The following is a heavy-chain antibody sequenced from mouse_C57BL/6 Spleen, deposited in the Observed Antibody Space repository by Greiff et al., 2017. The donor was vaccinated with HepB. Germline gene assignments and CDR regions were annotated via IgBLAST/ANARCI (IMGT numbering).Heavy chain of an antibody. J-gene: IGHJ4*01. V-gene: IGHV5-4*03. CDR2: ISDGGSYT. D-gene: IGHD4-1*02. CDR1: GFTFSSYA. Sequence: EVKVEESGGGLVKPGGSLKLSCAASGFTFSSYAMSWVRQTPEKRLEWVATISDGGSYTYYPDNVKGRFTISRDNAKNNLYLQMSHLKSEDTAMYYCARAPTGYYAMDYWGQGTSVTVSS. CDR3: ARAPTGYYAMDY.